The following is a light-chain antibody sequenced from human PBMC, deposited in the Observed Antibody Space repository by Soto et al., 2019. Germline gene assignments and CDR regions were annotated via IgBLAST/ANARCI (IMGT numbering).Light chain of an antibody. V-gene: IGLV7-46*01. CDR2: DIT. CDR3: LLSHSGSWV. CDR1: SCAVTSGHW. J-gene: IGLJ3*02. Sequence: QAVVTQEPSLTVSPGGTVTVTCGSSSCAVTSGHWPYWFQQKPRQAPRILNYDITSKHSWTPARFSGSLLGGKAALTLSGAQPEDVVEYYCLLSHSGSWVFGGGTQLTVL.